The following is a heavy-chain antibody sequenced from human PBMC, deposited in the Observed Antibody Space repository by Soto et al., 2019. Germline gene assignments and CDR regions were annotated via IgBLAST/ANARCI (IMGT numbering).Heavy chain of an antibody. CDR3: AKGQQQLVVYYGMDV. CDR1: GFTFSSYA. J-gene: IGHJ6*02. CDR2: MSDSGGST. D-gene: IGHD6-13*01. Sequence: EVQLLESGGGLVQPGGSLRLSCAASGFTFSSYAMSWVRQAPGKGLEWVSAMSDSGGSTYYADSVKGRLTISRDNSKHTLYLQMNSLRAEDTAVYYCAKGQQQLVVYYGMDVWGQGTTVTVSS. V-gene: IGHV3-23*01.